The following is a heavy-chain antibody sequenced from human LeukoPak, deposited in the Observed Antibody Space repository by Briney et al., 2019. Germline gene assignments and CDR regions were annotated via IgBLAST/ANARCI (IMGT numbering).Heavy chain of an antibody. J-gene: IGHJ4*02. Sequence: PGGSLRLSCAASGFTFSTYWMSWVRQAPGKGLEWVSAISGSGGSTYYADSVKGRFTISRDNSKNTLYLHMNSLRAEDTAVYYCAKDLSRYDFWSGSGPDFDYWGQGTLVTVSS. V-gene: IGHV3-23*01. CDR2: ISGSGGST. CDR1: GFTFSTYW. CDR3: AKDLSRYDFWSGSGPDFDY. D-gene: IGHD3-3*01.